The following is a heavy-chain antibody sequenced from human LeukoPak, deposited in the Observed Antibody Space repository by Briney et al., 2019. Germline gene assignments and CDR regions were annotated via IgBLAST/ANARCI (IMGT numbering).Heavy chain of an antibody. D-gene: IGHD2-21*02. V-gene: IGHV1-2*02. J-gene: IGHJ4*02. Sequence: ASVKVSCKASGYTFTGYHMHWVRQAPGQGLEWMGWINPNSGGTNYAQKFQGRVTMTRDTSISTAYMELSRLRSDDTAVYYCARDGAVTATPVDYWGQGTLVTVSS. CDR3: ARDGAVTATPVDY. CDR1: GYTFTGYH. CDR2: INPNSGGT.